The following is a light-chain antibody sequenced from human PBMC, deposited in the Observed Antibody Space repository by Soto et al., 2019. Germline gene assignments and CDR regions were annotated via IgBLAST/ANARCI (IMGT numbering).Light chain of an antibody. J-gene: IGLJ3*02. Sequence: QSVLTQAPSASGTPGQRVTISCSGTSSNIGSNTVNWYQQLPGTAPKLLIYNNDQRPSGVPDRFSGSKSGTSASLAIGGIQSEDEADYYCAVWDDSLNGWVFGGGTKLTVL. CDR1: SSNIGSNT. CDR2: NND. CDR3: AVWDDSLNGWV. V-gene: IGLV1-44*01.